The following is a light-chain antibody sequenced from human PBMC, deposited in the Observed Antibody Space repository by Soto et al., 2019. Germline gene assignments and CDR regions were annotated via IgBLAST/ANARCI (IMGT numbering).Light chain of an antibody. V-gene: IGLV2-14*01. CDR2: GVT. CDR1: SSDIGAYNY. Sequence: QSVLTQPASVSGSPGQSITISCTGTSSDIGAYNYVYWYQQHPGKAPKLMIYGVTNRPSGVSNRFSGSKSGNTASLTISGLQAEDEADYYCSSYTTSSTLGFGGGTKLTVL. J-gene: IGLJ2*01. CDR3: SSYTTSSTLG.